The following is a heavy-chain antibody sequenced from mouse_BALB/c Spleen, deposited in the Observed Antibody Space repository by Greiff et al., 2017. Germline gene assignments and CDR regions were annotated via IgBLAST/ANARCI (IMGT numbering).Heavy chain of an antibody. D-gene: IGHD2-14*01. Sequence: EVQVVESGAELVKPGASVKLSCTASGFNIKDTYMHWVKQRPEQGLEWIGRIDPANGNTKYDPKFQGKATITADTSSNTAYLQLSSLTSEDTAVYYCARGWYDGGYAMDDWGQGTSVTVSS. CDR3: ARGWYDGGYAMDD. J-gene: IGHJ4*01. CDR2: IDPANGNT. CDR1: GFNIKDTY. V-gene: IGHV14-3*02.